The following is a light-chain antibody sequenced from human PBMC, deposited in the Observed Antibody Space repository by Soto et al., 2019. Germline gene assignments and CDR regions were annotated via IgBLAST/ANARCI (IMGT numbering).Light chain of an antibody. CDR3: QQYNNWPAIT. Sequence: EIVMTQSPATPSVSPGERATLSCRASQSVSNNLAWYQQKPGQAPRLLIYDSSTRATGIPARFSGSGSGTEFTLTISSLQSEDFAIYYCQQYNNWPAITFGQGTRLEIK. CDR1: QSVSNN. J-gene: IGKJ5*01. CDR2: DSS. V-gene: IGKV3-15*01.